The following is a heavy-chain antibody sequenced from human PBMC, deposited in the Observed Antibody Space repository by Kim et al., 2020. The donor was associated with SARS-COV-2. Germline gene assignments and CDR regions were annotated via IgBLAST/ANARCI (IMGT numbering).Heavy chain of an antibody. Sequence: YYADSVKGRFTISRDNSKNTLYRQMNSLRAEDTAVYYCAGNIAVAGKTDYWGQGTLVTVSS. V-gene: IGHV3-53*01. CDR3: AGNIAVAGKTDY. D-gene: IGHD6-19*01. J-gene: IGHJ4*02.